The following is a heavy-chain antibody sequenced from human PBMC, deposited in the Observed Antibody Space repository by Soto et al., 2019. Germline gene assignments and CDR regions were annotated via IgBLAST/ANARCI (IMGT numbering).Heavy chain of an antibody. V-gene: IGHV3-66*01. J-gene: IGHJ4*02. Sequence: WGSLRLSCAASGFSVTNNYMNWVRQAPGKGLEWVSIIDIGGNTYYADSVKDRFTISRDNSRNTLYLHVDSLRAEDTAVYYCARGRGSTGYLGREHYFDYWGQGTLVTVSS. D-gene: IGHD2-2*01. CDR2: IDIGGNT. CDR1: GFSVTNNY. CDR3: ARGRGSTGYLGREHYFDY.